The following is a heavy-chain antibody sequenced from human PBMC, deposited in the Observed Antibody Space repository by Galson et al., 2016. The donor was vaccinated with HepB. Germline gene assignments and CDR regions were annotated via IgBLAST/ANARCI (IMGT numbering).Heavy chain of an antibody. CDR1: GFTFSSYD. J-gene: IGHJ2*01. CDR3: VRGAARTGDWYFDL. V-gene: IGHV3-13*01. Sequence: SLRLSCAASGFTFSSYDMHWVRQATGKGLEWVSTIGTAGDTYYPGSVKGRFTLSRENAKNSLYLQMNSLRAGDTAVYYCVRGAARTGDWYFDLWGRGTLVTVSS. CDR2: IGTAGDT. D-gene: IGHD6-6*01.